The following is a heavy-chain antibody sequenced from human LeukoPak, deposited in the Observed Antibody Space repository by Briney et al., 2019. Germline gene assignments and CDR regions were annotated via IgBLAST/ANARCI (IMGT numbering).Heavy chain of an antibody. D-gene: IGHD2-15*01. CDR1: GGSFSDYY. Sequence: SETLSLTCVVYGGSFSDYYWSWIRQPPGKGLEWVGEINHSGSTNYNPSLKSRVTISVDTSKNQFSLKLSSVTAADTAVYYCARGPVVVAATPYYYYGIDVWGQGTTVTVS. J-gene: IGHJ6*02. V-gene: IGHV4-34*01. CDR2: INHSGST. CDR3: ARGPVVVAATPYYYYGIDV.